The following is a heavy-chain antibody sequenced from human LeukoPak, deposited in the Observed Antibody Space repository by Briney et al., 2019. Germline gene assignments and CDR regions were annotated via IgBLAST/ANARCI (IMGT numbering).Heavy chain of an antibody. D-gene: IGHD2-15*01. CDR1: GFTFSNSW. Sequence: SLSLACAASGFTFSNSWIEWVRHAPGHGLGWDSLISTGGSSTDYADSVKARFTNSRDNVTKTMYLQITSLRAEDTAVYYWVRGKCSGDSCYMAGRFDYWGQGTLVTVSS. CDR2: ISTGGSST. J-gene: IGHJ4*02. V-gene: IGHV3-74*01. CDR3: VRGKCSGDSCYMAGRFDY.